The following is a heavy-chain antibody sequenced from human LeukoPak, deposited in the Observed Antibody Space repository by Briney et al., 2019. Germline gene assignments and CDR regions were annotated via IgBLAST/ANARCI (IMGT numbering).Heavy chain of an antibody. V-gene: IGHV1-2*02. CDR3: ARPLRYGYWFDP. CDR2: INPNSGGT. CDR1: GYTFTSYG. J-gene: IGHJ5*02. D-gene: IGHD3-9*01. Sequence: ASVKVSCKASGYTFTSYGISWVRQAPGQGLEWMGWINPNSGGTNYAQKFQGRVTMTRDTSISTAYKELSRLRSDDTAVYYCARPLRYGYWFDPWGQGTLVTVSA.